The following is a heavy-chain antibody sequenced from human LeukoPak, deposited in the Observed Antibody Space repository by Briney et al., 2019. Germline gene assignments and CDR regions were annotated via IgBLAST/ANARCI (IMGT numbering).Heavy chain of an antibody. J-gene: IGHJ4*02. D-gene: IGHD6-13*01. CDR2: IYYSGST. CDR3: ARHAGGISATGARPFDY. CDR1: GASFSSSTYY. V-gene: IGHV4-39*01. Sequence: SETLSLTCTVSGASFSSSTYYWGWIRQPPGKGLEWIGSIYYSGSTYYNPSLKSRVTMSVDTSKNQFPLKLSSVTAADTAVYYCARHAGGISATGARPFDYWGQGTLVTVSS.